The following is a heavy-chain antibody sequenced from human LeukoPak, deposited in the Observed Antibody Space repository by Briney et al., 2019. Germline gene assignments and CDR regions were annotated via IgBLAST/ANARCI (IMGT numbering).Heavy chain of an antibody. D-gene: IGHD6-19*01. J-gene: IGHJ4*02. CDR2: IDGPTFRT. CDR3: TKWLGAHFDF. CDR1: GFTFSNYA. V-gene: IGHV3-23*01. Sequence: AGGSLRLSCAASGFTFSNYAMHWVRQAPGKGLEWVSTIDGPTFRTHYADSVMGRFTISRDNSKNTLFLQVNSLRAEDTALYFCTKWLGAHFDFWGQGTLVNGSS.